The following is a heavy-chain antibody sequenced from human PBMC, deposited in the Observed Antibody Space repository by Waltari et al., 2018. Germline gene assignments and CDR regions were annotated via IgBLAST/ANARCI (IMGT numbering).Heavy chain of an antibody. CDR1: GYRFAKYW. Sequence: EVQLEQSGAEVKKPGASLKIHCNGSGYRFAKYWIGWVRQMPGKGLEWMGVIYPGDSNTKYSLSFQGQVTISADTSISTAYLQWSSLKASDTAIYFCARQNIHSYGYGYFDFWGQETLVTVSS. V-gene: IGHV5-51*01. CDR2: IYPGDSNT. D-gene: IGHD5-18*01. J-gene: IGHJ4*02. CDR3: ARQNIHSYGYGYFDF.